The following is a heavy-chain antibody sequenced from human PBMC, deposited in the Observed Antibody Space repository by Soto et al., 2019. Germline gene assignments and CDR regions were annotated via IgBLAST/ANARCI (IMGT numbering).Heavy chain of an antibody. D-gene: IGHD6-13*01. Sequence: TSETLSLTCTVSGGSISSGGYYWSWIRQHPGKGLEWIGYIYYSGSTYYNPSLKSRVTISVDTSKNQFSLKLSSVTAADTAVYYCARGIAAATSPAFDIWGQGTMGTVSS. V-gene: IGHV4-31*03. J-gene: IGHJ3*02. CDR3: ARGIAAATSPAFDI. CDR1: GGSISSGGYY. CDR2: IYYSGST.